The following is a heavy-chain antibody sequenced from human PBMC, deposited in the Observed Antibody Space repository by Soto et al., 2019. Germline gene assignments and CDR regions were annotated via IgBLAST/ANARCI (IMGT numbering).Heavy chain of an antibody. Sequence: EVQLLESGGGLVQPGGSLRLSCAASGFTFSSYAMSWVRQAPGKGLEWVSAISGSGGSTYYADSVKGRFTISRDNSKNTLYLQMNSLRAEDTAVYYCANAPFCSGGSGYGGGDYWGQGTLVTVSS. CDR2: ISGSGGST. V-gene: IGHV3-23*01. CDR3: ANAPFCSGGSGYGGGDY. J-gene: IGHJ4*02. CDR1: GFTFSSYA. D-gene: IGHD2-15*01.